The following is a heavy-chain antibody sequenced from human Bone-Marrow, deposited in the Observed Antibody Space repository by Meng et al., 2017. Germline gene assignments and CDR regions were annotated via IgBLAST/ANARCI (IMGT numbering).Heavy chain of an antibody. V-gene: IGHV3-23*01. D-gene: IGHD5-18*01. Sequence: GESLKISCAASGFTFSSYSMNWVRQAPGKGLEWVSAISGSGGSTYYADSVKGRFTISRDNSKNTLYLQMNSLRAEDTAVYYCAKSQAMQIQLWLLHYYYGMDVWGQGSMVTVAS. J-gene: IGHJ6*02. CDR1: GFTFSSYS. CDR2: ISGSGGST. CDR3: AKSQAMQIQLWLLHYYYGMDV.